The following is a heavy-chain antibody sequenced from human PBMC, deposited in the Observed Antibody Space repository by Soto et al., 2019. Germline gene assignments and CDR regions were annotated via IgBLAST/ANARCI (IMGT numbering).Heavy chain of an antibody. CDR1: GFTFSSYG. CDR3: ARGPYSGYDLDAFDY. CDR2: IWYDGSNK. Sequence: QVQLVESGGGVVQPGRSLRLSCAASGFTFSSYGMHWVRLAPGKGLEWVAVIWYDGSNKYYADSVKGRFTISRDNSKNTLYLQMNSLRAEDTAVYYCARGPYSGYDLDAFDYWGQGTLVTVSS. V-gene: IGHV3-33*01. J-gene: IGHJ4*02. D-gene: IGHD5-12*01.